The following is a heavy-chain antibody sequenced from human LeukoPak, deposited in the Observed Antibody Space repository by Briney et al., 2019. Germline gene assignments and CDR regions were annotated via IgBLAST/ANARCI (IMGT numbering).Heavy chain of an antibody. CDR1: GGSFSGYY. CDR2: IYYSGST. V-gene: IGHV4-34*01. CDR3: ARGKEWLTFDI. Sequence: SETLSLTCAVYGGSFSGYYWSWIRQPPGKGLEWIGYIYYSGSTYYNPSLKSRVTISVDTSKNQFSLKLSSVTAADTAVYYCARGKEWLTFDIWGQGTMVTVSS. J-gene: IGHJ3*02. D-gene: IGHD6-19*01.